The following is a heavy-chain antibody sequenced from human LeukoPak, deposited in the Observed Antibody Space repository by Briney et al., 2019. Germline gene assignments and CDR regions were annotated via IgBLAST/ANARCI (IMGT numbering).Heavy chain of an antibody. D-gene: IGHD1-26*01. CDR1: GYTFTSYD. J-gene: IGHJ3*02. CDR2: MNPNSGNT. V-gene: IGHV1-8*03. Sequence: ASVKVSCKASGYTFTSYDINWVRQATGQGLEWMGWMNPNSGNTGYAQKFQGRVTITRDTSISTAYMELSSLRSADTAVYYCARGREEAFDIWGQGTMVTVSS. CDR3: ARGREEAFDI.